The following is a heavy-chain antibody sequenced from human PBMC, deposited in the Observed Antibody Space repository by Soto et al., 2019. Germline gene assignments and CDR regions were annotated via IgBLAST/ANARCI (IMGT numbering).Heavy chain of an antibody. CDR3: ARDANDYGYYVLDY. V-gene: IGHV3-11*01. D-gene: IGHD4-17*01. CDR2: ISSSGSTI. Sequence: QVQLVESGGGLVKPGGSLRLSCAASGFTFSDYYMSWIRQAPGKGLEWVSYISSSGSTIYYADSVKGRFTLSRDNAKNSMYLQMTSVRAEDTAMYYCARDANDYGYYVLDYLGQGTLVTVSS. J-gene: IGHJ4*02. CDR1: GFTFSDYY.